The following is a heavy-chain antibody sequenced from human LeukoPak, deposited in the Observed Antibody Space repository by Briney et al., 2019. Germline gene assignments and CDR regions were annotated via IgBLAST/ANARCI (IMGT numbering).Heavy chain of an antibody. CDR1: GFTFSSYG. CDR2: IWYDGSNK. CDR3: ARDALGMDV. Sequence: GGSLRLSCAASGFTFSSYGMHWVRQAPGKGLEWVAVIWYDGSNKYYADSVKGRFTISRDNPKNTLYLQMNSLRAEDTAVYYCARDALGMDVWGQGTTVTVSS. V-gene: IGHV3-33*01. J-gene: IGHJ6*02.